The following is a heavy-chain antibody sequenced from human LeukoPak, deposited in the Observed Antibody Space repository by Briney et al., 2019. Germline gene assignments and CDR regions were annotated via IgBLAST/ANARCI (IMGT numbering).Heavy chain of an antibody. CDR1: GGSLSSGGYA. D-gene: IGHD1-7*01. CDR3: ARGNSRYYYYGMDV. V-gene: IGHV4-30-2*01. J-gene: IGHJ6*04. CDR2: IYHSGST. Sequence: PSETLSLTCAVSGGSLSSGGYAWSWVRQPPGTGLEWIGYIYHSGSTYYNPSLKSRVTISVDRSKNQFSLKLSSVTAADTAVYYCARGNSRYYYYGMDVWGKGTTVTVSS.